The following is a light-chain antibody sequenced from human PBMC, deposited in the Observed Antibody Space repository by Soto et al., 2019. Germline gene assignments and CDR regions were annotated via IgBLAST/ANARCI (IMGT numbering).Light chain of an antibody. CDR3: QQYGASLYT. CDR2: GAS. CDR1: ESISSTY. V-gene: IGKV3-20*01. J-gene: IGKJ2*01. Sequence: EIVLTQSPGTLSLSPGERATLSCRASESISSTYLAWYQQKPGQAPRLLIYGASSRATGIPDRFSGSGSGIDFTLTISRLEPEVSAVYYCQQYGASLYTFGPGTKLEVK.